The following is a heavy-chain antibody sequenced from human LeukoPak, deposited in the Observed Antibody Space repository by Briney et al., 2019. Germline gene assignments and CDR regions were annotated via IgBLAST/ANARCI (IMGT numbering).Heavy chain of an antibody. CDR3: ARGTMVRGIIESYYYYQYYYMDV. V-gene: IGHV1-2*02. CDR1: GYTFTGYY. CDR2: INPNSGVT. D-gene: IGHD3-10*01. J-gene: IGHJ6*03. Sequence: ASVKVSCKTSGYTFTGYYIHWVRQAPGRGLEWMGWINPNSGVTNYAQKFQGRVTMTRDTSISTVYMALSRLRSDDTAVYYCARGTMVRGIIESYYYYQYYYMDVWGKGTTVTISS.